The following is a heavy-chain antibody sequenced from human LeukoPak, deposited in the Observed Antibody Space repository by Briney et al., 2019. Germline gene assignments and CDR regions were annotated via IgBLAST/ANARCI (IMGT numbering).Heavy chain of an antibody. D-gene: IGHD6-13*01. CDR1: GGTFSSYA. V-gene: IGHV1-46*01. Sequence: ASVKVSCKASGGTFSSYAISWVRQAPGQGLEWMGIINPSGGSTSYAQKFQGRVTMTRDTSTSTVYMELSSLRSEDTAVYYCARVAAAGIDYWGQGTLVTVSS. CDR2: INPSGGST. CDR3: ARVAAAGIDY. J-gene: IGHJ4*02.